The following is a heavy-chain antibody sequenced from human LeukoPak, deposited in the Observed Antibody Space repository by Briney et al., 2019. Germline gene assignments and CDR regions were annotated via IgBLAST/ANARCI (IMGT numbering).Heavy chain of an antibody. CDR2: INTNSGGT. Sequence: GASVKVSCKASGYTFTGYHMHWGRPAPGQGLEWMGWINTNSGGTNYAQKLQGRVTMTRDTSISTAYMELSRLRSDDTAVYYCGLVTSGNWWFDPWGQGTLVTVSS. J-gene: IGHJ5*02. CDR1: GYTFTGYH. CDR3: GLVTSGNWWFDP. D-gene: IGHD2-21*02. V-gene: IGHV1-2*02.